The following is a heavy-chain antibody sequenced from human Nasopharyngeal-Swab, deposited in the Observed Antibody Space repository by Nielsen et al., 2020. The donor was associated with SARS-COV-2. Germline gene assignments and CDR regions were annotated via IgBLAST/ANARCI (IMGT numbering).Heavy chain of an antibody. D-gene: IGHD6-13*01. CDR2: IWYDGSNK. CDR3: AREGPYSSSWYYFDY. CDR1: GFTFSSYG. J-gene: IGHJ4*02. Sequence: GGSLRLSCAASGFTFSSYGMHWVRQAPGKGLEWVAVIWYDGSNKYYADSVKGRFTISRDNSKNTLYLQMNSLRAEDTAVYYCAREGPYSSSWYYFDYWGQGTLVTVSS. V-gene: IGHV3-33*01.